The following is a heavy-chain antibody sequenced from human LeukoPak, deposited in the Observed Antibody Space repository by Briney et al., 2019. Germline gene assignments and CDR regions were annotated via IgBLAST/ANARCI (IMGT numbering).Heavy chain of an antibody. CDR3: AREARWFIGVAY. J-gene: IGHJ4*02. V-gene: IGHV4-59*01. Sequence: PSETLSLTCTVSGGSISSYYWSWIRQPPGKGLEWIGYIYYSGSTNYNPSLKSPVTITVDTSKNQFSLKLSSVTAADTAVYYCAREARWFIGVAYWGQGTLVTVSS. CDR2: IYYSGST. CDR1: GGSISSYY. D-gene: IGHD2-8*02.